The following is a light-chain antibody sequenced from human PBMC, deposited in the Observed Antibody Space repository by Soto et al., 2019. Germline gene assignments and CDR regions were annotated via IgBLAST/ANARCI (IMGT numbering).Light chain of an antibody. Sequence: QYALTQPASVSGSPGQSITISCTGTSGDVGGFNYVSWYQQHPGKAPKLMIYEVTNRPSGVSNRFSGSKSGNTASLTISGLQAEDEGDYYCSSYTTNYTLVFGGGTKLTVL. J-gene: IGLJ2*01. CDR2: EVT. V-gene: IGLV2-14*01. CDR3: SSYTTNYTLV. CDR1: SGDVGGFNY.